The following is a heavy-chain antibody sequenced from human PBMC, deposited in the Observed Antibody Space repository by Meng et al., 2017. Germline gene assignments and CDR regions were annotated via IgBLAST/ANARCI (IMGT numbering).Heavy chain of an antibody. CDR3: ARGGLWFGEISSYYYYGMDV. Sequence: GSLRLSCAVYGGSFSGYYWSWIRQPPGKGLEWIGEINHSGSTNYNPSLKSRVTISVDTSKNQFSLKLSSVTAADTAVYYCARGGLWFGEISSYYYYGMDVWGQGTTVTVSS. CDR1: GGSFSGYY. D-gene: IGHD3-10*01. J-gene: IGHJ6*02. V-gene: IGHV4-34*01. CDR2: INHSGST.